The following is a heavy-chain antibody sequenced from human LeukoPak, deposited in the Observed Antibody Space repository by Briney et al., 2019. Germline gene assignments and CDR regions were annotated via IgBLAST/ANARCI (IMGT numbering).Heavy chain of an antibody. CDR1: GFTVSSNY. V-gene: IGHV3-66*01. CDR2: IYSGGST. Sequence: GGSLRLSCAASGFTVSSNYMSWVRQAPGKGLEWVSVIYSGGSTYYADSVKGRFTISRDNSKNTLYLQMNSLRAEDTAVYYCARGASGGYFDWFSNLYNWFDPWGQGTLVTVSS. CDR3: ARGASGGYFDWFSNLYNWFDP. J-gene: IGHJ5*02. D-gene: IGHD3-9*01.